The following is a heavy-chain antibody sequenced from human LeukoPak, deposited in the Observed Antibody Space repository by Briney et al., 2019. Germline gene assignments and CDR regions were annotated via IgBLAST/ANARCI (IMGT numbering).Heavy chain of an antibody. CDR3: ARGLLRWSTPFHY. CDR2: INHSGST. Sequence: PSVTLSLTCAAYGGSFSGYYWSWIRQPPRKGLEWIGEINHSGSTNYNPSLKSRVTISVDTSKNQFSLKLSSVTAADTAVYYCARGLLRWSTPFHYWGQGTLVTVSS. CDR1: GGSFSGYY. V-gene: IGHV4-34*01. D-gene: IGHD4-23*01. J-gene: IGHJ4*02.